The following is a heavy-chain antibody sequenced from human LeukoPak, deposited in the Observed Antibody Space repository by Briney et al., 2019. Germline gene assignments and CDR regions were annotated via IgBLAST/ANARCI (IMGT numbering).Heavy chain of an antibody. Sequence: SGTLSLTCTVAGGSISSYYWSWIRQPPGKGLEWIGYIYYSGSTNYNPSLKSRVTISVDTSKNQFSLKLSSVTAADTAVYYCACGPLYFWDFDYRGQGTLVTVSS. V-gene: IGHV4-59*01. CDR2: IYYSGST. CDR3: ACGPLYFWDFDY. CDR1: GGSISSYY. D-gene: IGHD3-3*01. J-gene: IGHJ4*02.